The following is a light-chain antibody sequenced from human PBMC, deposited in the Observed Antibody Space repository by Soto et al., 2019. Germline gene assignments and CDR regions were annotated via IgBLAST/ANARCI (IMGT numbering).Light chain of an antibody. CDR3: QHYFHYPVT. CDR2: DVS. V-gene: IGKV1-5*01. J-gene: IGKJ2*01. Sequence: DLQMTQSPSTLSAFVGDRVTITCRATQAINNWLAWYQQKPGKAPRLLIYDVSTLQTGVPSRFSGRGSGTEATLIISSLQPDDVATYYCQHYFHYPVTFGRGTKVEIK. CDR1: QAINNW.